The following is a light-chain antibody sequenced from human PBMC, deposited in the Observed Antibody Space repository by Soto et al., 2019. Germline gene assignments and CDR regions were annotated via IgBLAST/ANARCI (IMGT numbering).Light chain of an antibody. CDR2: GAS. CDR1: ETISSG. V-gene: IGKV3-15*01. CDR3: QQYNNWPPLT. J-gene: IGKJ4*01. Sequence: TQSPGALSLSPGERAALSCRASETISSGYVAWYQQRPGQAPRLLIYGASTRATGIPARFSGSGSGTEFTLTISSLQSEDFAVYYCQQYNNWPPLTFGGGTKVDIK.